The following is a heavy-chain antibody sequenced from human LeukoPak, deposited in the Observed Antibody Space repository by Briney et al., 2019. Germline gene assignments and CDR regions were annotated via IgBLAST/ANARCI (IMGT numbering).Heavy chain of an antibody. CDR1: GYTFTSYG. CDR3: SRRNTMDT. V-gene: IGHV1-18*01. D-gene: IGHD1/OR15-1a*01. J-gene: IGHJ6*01. Sequence: ASVTVSCKASGYTFTSYGNSWVRLAPGQGLEWMGVISAYNGNTNYAQKLQGKVTITTDTSTSKAYMELQSMSSDDTAVYYCSRRNTMDTWGEGTTVT. CDR2: ISAYNGNT.